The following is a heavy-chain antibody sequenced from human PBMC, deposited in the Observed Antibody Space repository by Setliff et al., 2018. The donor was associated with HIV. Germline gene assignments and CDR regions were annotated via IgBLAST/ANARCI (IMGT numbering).Heavy chain of an antibody. CDR3: ARDVTTVTNWFDP. CDR2: ISASGST. D-gene: IGHD4-17*01. Sequence: ASETLSLTCAVYGESLSGYYWSWIRQPAGKGMEWIGRISASGSTSYNPSLKSRVTISIDTSKNQFSLKLSSVTAADTALYYCARDVTTVTNWFDPWGPGTLVTVSS. J-gene: IGHJ5*02. V-gene: IGHV4-4*07. CDR1: GESLSGYY.